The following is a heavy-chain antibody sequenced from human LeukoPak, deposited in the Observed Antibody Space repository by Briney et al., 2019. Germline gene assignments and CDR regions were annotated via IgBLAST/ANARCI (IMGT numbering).Heavy chain of an antibody. CDR1: GGSISSYY. D-gene: IGHD3-3*01. J-gene: IGHJ6*03. CDR2: IYTSGST. Sequence: SETLSLTCTVSGGSISSYYWSWIRQPAGKGLEWIGRIYTSGSTNYNPSLKSRVTMTVDTSRNQFSLKLSSVTAADTAVYYCARDTIFGVVMDYYYYYMDVWGKGTTVTVSS. V-gene: IGHV4-4*07. CDR3: ARDTIFGVVMDYYYYYMDV.